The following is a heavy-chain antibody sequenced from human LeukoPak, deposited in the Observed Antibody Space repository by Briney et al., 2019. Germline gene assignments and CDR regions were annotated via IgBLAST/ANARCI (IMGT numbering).Heavy chain of an antibody. Sequence: SETLSLTCAVYGGSFSGYYWSWIRHPPGKGLEWIGEVNHGGGTNCNPSLKSRVTISVDTSKNQFSLKLSSVTAADTAVYYCARLGGYYDILTGYRTGSFDYWGQGTLVTVSS. CDR1: GGSFSGYY. CDR3: ARLGGYYDILTGYRTGSFDY. J-gene: IGHJ4*02. CDR2: VNHGGGT. V-gene: IGHV4-34*01. D-gene: IGHD3-9*01.